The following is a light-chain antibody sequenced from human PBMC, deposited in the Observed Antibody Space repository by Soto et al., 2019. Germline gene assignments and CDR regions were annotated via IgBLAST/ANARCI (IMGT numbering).Light chain of an antibody. J-gene: IGKJ1*01. CDR3: QQYNNWHRT. CDR2: GAS. CDR1: QSIRNN. V-gene: IGKV3-15*01. Sequence: DIVMTQSPGTLSVSPGERATLSCRASQSIRNNLAWYQHKPGQAPRLLIYGASTGATGVPARFSGSGSGTEFTLTISSVQYDDFEAYYCQQYNNWHRTFGPGTKVDIK.